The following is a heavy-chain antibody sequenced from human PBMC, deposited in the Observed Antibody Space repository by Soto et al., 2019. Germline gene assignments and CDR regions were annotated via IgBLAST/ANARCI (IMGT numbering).Heavy chain of an antibody. J-gene: IGHJ6*01. V-gene: IGHV1-69*12. CDR3: ARDLLGFGYTYGDV. D-gene: IGHD3-10*01. CDR2: SIPIDATV. Sequence: QVQLVQSGAEVKKPGSSVKVSCKASGGTFSNYALISWVRLAPGQGLEWMGGSIPIDATVNYAQKFQGRITITADAITTTAYMDLGSLRSEDTAVYYCARDLLGFGYTYGDVWGQGTTVTVSS. CDR1: GGTFSNYA.